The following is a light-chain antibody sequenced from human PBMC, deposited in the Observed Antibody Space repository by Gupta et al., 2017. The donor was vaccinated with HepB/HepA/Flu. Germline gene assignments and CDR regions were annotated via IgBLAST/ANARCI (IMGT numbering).Light chain of an antibody. CDR2: AAS. CDR1: QSISIY. Sequence: DIPMSRSPSALSASVGDRVTITCRASQSISIYLDWYYQKPGKSPELLSYAASKLQSGVPSRFSGSGSGTVFTLTISSLQPEDFGTYYCQQGHSTPWTFGQGTKVEIK. CDR3: QQGHSTPWT. J-gene: IGKJ1*01. V-gene: IGKV1-39*01.